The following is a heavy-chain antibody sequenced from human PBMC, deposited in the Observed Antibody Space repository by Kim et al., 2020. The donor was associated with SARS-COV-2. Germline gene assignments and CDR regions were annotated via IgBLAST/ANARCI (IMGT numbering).Heavy chain of an antibody. CDR3: AKTGGAQSWIQPKGGFD. J-gene: IGHJ4*01. V-gene: IGHV3-48*03. Sequence: GGSLRLSCAASGFTFSSYEMNWVRQAPGKGLEWVSYISSSGSTTAYADSATGRFTISSANANNKLDPQLHSLRVEATAAYYCAKTGGAQSWIQPKGGFD. CDR1: GFTFSSYE. CDR2: ISSSGSTT. D-gene: IGHD5-18*01.